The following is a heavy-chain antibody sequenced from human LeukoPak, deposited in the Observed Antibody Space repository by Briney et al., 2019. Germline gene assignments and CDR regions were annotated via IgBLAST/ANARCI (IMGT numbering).Heavy chain of an antibody. CDR3: ARRVPYFDY. J-gene: IGHJ4*02. D-gene: IGHD4/OR15-4a*01. V-gene: IGHV4-61*02. Sequence: SETLSLTCTVSGGSISGGSYYWSWIRQPAGKGLEWIGRIYTSGSTNYNPSLRSRVTISVDTSKNQFSLKLSSVTAADTAVYHCARRVPYFDYWGQGTLVTVSS. CDR2: IYTSGST. CDR1: GGSISGGSYY.